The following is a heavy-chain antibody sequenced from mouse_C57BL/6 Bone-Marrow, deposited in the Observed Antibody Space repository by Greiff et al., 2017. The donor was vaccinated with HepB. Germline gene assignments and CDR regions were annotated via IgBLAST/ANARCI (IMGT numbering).Heavy chain of an antibody. V-gene: IGHV6-6*01. CDR2: IRNKANNHAT. CDR3: TRPRFRSYYFDY. J-gene: IGHJ2*01. Sequence: EVMLVESGGGLVQPGGSMKLSCAASGFTFSDAWMDWVRQSPEKGLEWVAEIRNKANNHATYYAESVKGRFTISRDDSKSSVYLQMNSLRAEDTGIYYCTRPRFRSYYFDYWGQGTTLTVSS. CDR1: GFTFSDAW.